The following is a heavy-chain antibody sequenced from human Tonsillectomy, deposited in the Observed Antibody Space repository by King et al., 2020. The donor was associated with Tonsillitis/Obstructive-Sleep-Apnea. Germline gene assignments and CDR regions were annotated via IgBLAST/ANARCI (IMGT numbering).Heavy chain of an antibody. CDR3: ARDLGVQRWADDY. CDR1: GFTFSSYE. Sequence: VQLVESGGGLVQPGGSLRLSCAASGFTFSSYEMNWVRQAPGKGLEWVSYISSSGSTIYYADSVKGRFTISRDNAKNSLYLQMNSLRAEDTAVYYCARDLGVQRWADDYWGQGTLVTVSS. CDR2: ISSSGSTI. J-gene: IGHJ4*02. V-gene: IGHV3-48*03. D-gene: IGHD5-18*01.